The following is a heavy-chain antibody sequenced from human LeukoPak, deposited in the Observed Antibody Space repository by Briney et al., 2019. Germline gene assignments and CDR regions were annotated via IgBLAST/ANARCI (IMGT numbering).Heavy chain of an antibody. CDR2: IYYSGST. V-gene: IGHV4-31*03. J-gene: IGHJ5*02. Sequence: SETLSLTCTVSGGSISSGGYYWSWIRQHPGKGLEWIGYIYYSGSTYYNTSLKSRVTISVDTSKNQFSLKLSSVTAADTAVYYCAFGVENNWFDPWGQGTLVTVSS. D-gene: IGHD3-3*01. CDR3: AFGVENNWFDP. CDR1: GGSISSGGYY.